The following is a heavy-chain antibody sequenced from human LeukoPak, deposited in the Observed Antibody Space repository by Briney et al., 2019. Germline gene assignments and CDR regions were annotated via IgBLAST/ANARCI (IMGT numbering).Heavy chain of an antibody. V-gene: IGHV3-30*04. CDR1: GFTFSSYA. D-gene: IGHD6-13*01. Sequence: PGGSLRLSCAASGFTFSSYAMHWVRQAPGKGLEWVAVISYDGSNKYYADSVKGRFTISRDNSKNTLYLQMNSLRAEDTAVYYCVRALGEGQQLVLDYFDYWGQGTLVTVSS. CDR2: ISYDGSNK. CDR3: VRALGEGQQLVLDYFDY. J-gene: IGHJ4*02.